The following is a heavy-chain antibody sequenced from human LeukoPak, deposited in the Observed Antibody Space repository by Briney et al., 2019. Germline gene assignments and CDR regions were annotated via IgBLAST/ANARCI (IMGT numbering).Heavy chain of an antibody. V-gene: IGHV3-23*01. CDR3: AKGWVVITSPIDY. CDR1: GFTFSTYA. J-gene: IGHJ4*02. D-gene: IGHD3-22*01. Sequence: PGGSLRLSCAASGFTFSTYAMSWVRRAPGKGLVWVSVISNSGDTTYYADSVKGWFTISRDNSKNTLYLQMNSLRADDTAVYYCAKGWVVITSPIDYWGQGTLVTVSS. CDR2: ISNSGDTT.